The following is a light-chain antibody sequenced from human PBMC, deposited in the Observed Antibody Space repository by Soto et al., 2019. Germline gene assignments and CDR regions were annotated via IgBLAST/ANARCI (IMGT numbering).Light chain of an antibody. CDR1: TSNIGSNY. Sequence: QSVLTQPPSASGTPGQGVTISCSGSTSNIGSNYVYWYQQLPGTAPKLLIYRNNQRPSAVPDRFSGSKSGTSASLAISGLRSDDEADYFCATWDDSLNGFYVFGTGTKVTVL. V-gene: IGLV1-47*01. CDR3: ATWDDSLNGFYV. CDR2: RNN. J-gene: IGLJ1*01.